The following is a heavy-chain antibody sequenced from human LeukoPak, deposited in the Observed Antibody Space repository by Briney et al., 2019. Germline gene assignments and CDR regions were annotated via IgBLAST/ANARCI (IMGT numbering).Heavy chain of an antibody. V-gene: IGHV3-48*01. J-gene: IGHJ5*02. CDR1: GFTLSSYN. CDR3: ARGRSGSNWFDP. D-gene: IGHD3-3*01. CDR2: ISTSSSTI. Sequence: GGSLRLSCAASGFTLSSYNMKWVRQAPGKGLEWVSYISTSSSTIDYADSVKGRFTISRDNAKNSLYLQMNSLRAEDTAVYYCARGRSGSNWFDPWGQGTLVTVSS.